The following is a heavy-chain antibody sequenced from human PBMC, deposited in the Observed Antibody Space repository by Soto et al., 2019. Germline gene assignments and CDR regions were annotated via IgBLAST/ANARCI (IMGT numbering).Heavy chain of an antibody. D-gene: IGHD5-12*01. V-gene: IGHV3-49*03. Sequence: GGSLRLSCTASGFTFGDYAMSWFRQAPGKGLEWVGFIRSKAYGGTTEYAASVKGRFTISRDDSKSIAYLQMNSLKTEDTAVYYCTRASFQWLRSLSKTKDNWFDPWGQGTLVTVSS. CDR2: IRSKAYGGTT. CDR1: GFTFGDYA. J-gene: IGHJ5*02. CDR3: TRASFQWLRSLSKTKDNWFDP.